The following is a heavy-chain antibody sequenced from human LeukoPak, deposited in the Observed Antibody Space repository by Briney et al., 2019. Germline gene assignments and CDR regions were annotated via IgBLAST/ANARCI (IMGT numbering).Heavy chain of an antibody. V-gene: IGHV3-53*01. CDR3: ANGMTTVSPFVFDY. D-gene: IGHD4-17*01. CDR1: GFTVSSNY. CDR2: IYSGGST. Sequence: PGGSLRLSCAASGFTVSSNYMSWVRQAPGKGLEWGSVIYSGGSTYYADSVKGRFTISRDNSKNTLYLQMNSLRAEDTAVYYCANGMTTVSPFVFDYWGQGTLVTVSS. J-gene: IGHJ4*02.